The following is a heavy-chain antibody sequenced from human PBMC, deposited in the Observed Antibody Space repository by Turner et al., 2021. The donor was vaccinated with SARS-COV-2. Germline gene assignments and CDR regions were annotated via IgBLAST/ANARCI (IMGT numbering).Heavy chain of an antibody. CDR1: GFTFSSYD. CDR2: IGTAGDT. Sequence: EVELVESGGGLVQPGGSLRLPCAASGFTFSSYDMHWVRQATGKGLEWVSAIGTAGDTYYPGSVKGRFTISRENAKNSLYLQMNSLRAGDTAVYYCARGYFDSSGYHNWFDPWGQGTLVTVSS. D-gene: IGHD3-22*01. V-gene: IGHV3-13*04. CDR3: ARGYFDSSGYHNWFDP. J-gene: IGHJ5*02.